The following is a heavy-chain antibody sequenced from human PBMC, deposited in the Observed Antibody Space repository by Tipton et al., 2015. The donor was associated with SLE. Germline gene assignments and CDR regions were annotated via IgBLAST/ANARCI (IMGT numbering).Heavy chain of an antibody. CDR2: IKSKTDGGTT. D-gene: IGHD3-10*01. Sequence: WVRQAPGKGLEWVGRIKSKTDGGTTDYAAPVKGRFTISRDDSKNTLYLQMNSLKTEDTAVYYCTTGPDYYGSGSYWGQVTLVTVSS. J-gene: IGHJ4*02. CDR3: TTGPDYYGSGSY. V-gene: IGHV3-15*01.